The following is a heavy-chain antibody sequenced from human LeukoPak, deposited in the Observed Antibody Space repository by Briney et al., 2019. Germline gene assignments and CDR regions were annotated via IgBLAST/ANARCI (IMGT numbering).Heavy chain of an antibody. V-gene: IGHV3-48*03. J-gene: IGHJ3*02. Sequence: QAGGSLRLSCAASGFTFSSYEMNWVRQAPGKGLEWGSYISSSGSTIYYADSVKGRFTISRDNAKNSLYLQMNSLRAEDTAVYYCVLGTSRSLVPAAAFDIWGQGTMVTVSS. CDR1: GFTFSSYE. CDR3: VLGTSRSLVPAAAFDI. CDR2: ISSSGSTI. D-gene: IGHD2-2*01.